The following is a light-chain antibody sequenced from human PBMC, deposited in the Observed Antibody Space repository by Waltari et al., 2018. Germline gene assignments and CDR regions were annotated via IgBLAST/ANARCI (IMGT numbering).Light chain of an antibody. CDR3: QQYHNWPT. V-gene: IGKV3-15*01. Sequence: EIVMTQSPATLSVSPVGGTTISCSASQIVSSNLAWYQLKPGQAPRLLIFGAYTRATGFPARFSGGGSGTEFTLTISSLQSEDFAVYHCQQYHNWPTFGGGTKVEIK. CDR2: GAY. J-gene: IGKJ4*01. CDR1: QIVSSN.